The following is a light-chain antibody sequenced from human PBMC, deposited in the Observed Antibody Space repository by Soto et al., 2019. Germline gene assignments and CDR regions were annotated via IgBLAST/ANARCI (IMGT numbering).Light chain of an antibody. CDR3: QQASSFPLT. CDR2: SAS. V-gene: IGKV1-12*01. Sequence: IQMTQSPSSVSASVGDRVTITCRASQPISSWLAWYQQKPGLPPNLLIYSASTLRSGVPSRFSGSESGTLFTLTITILQPEDLATYCCQQASSFPLTFGGGTKVEFK. J-gene: IGKJ4*01. CDR1: QPISSW.